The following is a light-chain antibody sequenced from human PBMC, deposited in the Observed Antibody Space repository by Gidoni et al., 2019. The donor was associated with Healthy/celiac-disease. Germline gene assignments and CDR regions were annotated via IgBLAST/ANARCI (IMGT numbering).Light chain of an antibody. V-gene: IGKV3-20*01. CDR1: QSVSSSY. CDR3: QQYGSSPRA. CDR2: GAS. J-gene: IGKJ4*01. Sequence: EIVLTQSPGTLSLSPGERATLSCRARQSVSSSYLAWYQQKPGQAPRRLIYGASSRAPGIPARFSGSGSGTDFTLTISRLEPEDFAVYYCQQYGSSPRAFGGGTKVEIK.